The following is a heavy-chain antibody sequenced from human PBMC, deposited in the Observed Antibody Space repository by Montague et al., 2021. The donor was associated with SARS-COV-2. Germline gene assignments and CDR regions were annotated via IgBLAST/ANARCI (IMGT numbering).Heavy chain of an antibody. D-gene: IGHD5-12*01. V-gene: IGHV4-39*07. J-gene: IGHJ6*02. CDR3: GLARGFAVGTHYYYSFGLDV. Sequence: SETLSLTCTVSGGSIRSSSYFWGWFRQPPGQGLEWIGTISYSGSTYYSPSLKSRVIISADTSQNQFSLNLMSVTAADTAVYFCGLARGFAVGTHYYYSFGLDVWGQGTTVTVSS. CDR2: ISYSGST. CDR1: GGSIRSSSYF.